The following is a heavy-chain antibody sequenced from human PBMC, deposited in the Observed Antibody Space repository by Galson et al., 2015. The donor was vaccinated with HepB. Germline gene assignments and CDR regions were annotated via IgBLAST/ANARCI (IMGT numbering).Heavy chain of an antibody. CDR1: GYTFTGYY. J-gene: IGHJ4*02. D-gene: IGHD2-15*01. CDR3: ARDLRYCSGGSCYATLGY. CDR2: INPNSGGT. V-gene: IGHV1-2*02. Sequence: SVKVSCKASGYTFTGYYMHWVRQAPGQGLEWMGWINPNSGGTNYAQKFQGRVTMTRDTSISTAYMELSRLRSDDTAVCYCARDLRYCSGGSCYATLGYWGQGTLVTVSS.